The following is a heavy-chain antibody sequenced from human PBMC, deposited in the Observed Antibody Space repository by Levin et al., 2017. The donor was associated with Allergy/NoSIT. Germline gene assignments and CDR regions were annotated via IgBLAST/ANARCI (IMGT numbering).Heavy chain of an antibody. D-gene: IGHD3-22*01. CDR2: ISYDGSNK. J-gene: IGHJ4*02. CDR1: GFTFSSYG. V-gene: IGHV3-30*18. Sequence: SCAASGFTFSSYGMHWVRQAPGKGLEWVAVISYDGSNKYYADSVKGRFTISRDNSKNTLYLQMNSLRAEDTAVYYCAKAAYYYDSSGYPLDYWGQGTLVTVSS. CDR3: AKAAYYYDSSGYPLDY.